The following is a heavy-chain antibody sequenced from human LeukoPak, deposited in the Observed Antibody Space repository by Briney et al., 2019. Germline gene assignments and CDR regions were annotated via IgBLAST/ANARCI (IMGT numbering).Heavy chain of an antibody. Sequence: GESLKSSCKASGYSFTRFWVGWVRQMPGKGLEWIGVIFPGDSDTRYSASFEGQVRISADKSINTAYLQWSSLKASDTAMYYCARRGKYSDSSEVNKNYYMDVWGKGTAVTVSS. CDR3: ARRGKYSDSSEVNKNYYMDV. D-gene: IGHD3-16*01. V-gene: IGHV5-51*01. J-gene: IGHJ6*03. CDR1: GYSFTRFW. CDR2: IFPGDSDT.